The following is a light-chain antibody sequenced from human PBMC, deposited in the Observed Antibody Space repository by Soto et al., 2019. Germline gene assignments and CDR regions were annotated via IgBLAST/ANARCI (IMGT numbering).Light chain of an antibody. Sequence: DIQMTQSPTSLSASVGDRVTITCRASQGIRNFVAWYQQKPGKAPKLLIYAASTLQSGVPSRLSGSGSGTDITLTINSLQPEDVATYSCQKYSSVPVFGPGTKVEIK. CDR2: AAS. CDR3: QKYSSVPV. V-gene: IGKV1-27*01. J-gene: IGKJ3*01. CDR1: QGIRNF.